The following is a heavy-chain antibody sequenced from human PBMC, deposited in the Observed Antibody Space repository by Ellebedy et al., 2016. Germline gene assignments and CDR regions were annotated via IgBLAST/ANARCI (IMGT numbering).Heavy chain of an antibody. V-gene: IGHV4-39*07. J-gene: IGHJ4*02. D-gene: IGHD6-6*01. Sequence: SETLSLTXTVSGGSISSSSYYWGWIRQPPGKGLEWIGSIYYSGSTYYNPSLKSRVTISVDTSKNQFSLKLSSVTAADTAVYYCARGIAVRRWGQGTLVTVSS. CDR2: IYYSGST. CDR3: ARGIAVRR. CDR1: GGSISSSSYY.